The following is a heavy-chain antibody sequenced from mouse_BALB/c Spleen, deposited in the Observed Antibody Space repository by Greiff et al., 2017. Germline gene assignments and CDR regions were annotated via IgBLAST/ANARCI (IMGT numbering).Heavy chain of an antibody. CDR2: IWGGGST. CDR1: GFSFTGSG. CDR3: AERGRYWYFDV. Sequence: QVQLPQSGPGLVAPSQSLSITCTVSGFSFTGSGVTRIRQPPGKGLEWPGVIWGGGSTYYNSALKSRLSISKDNSKSQVFLKMNSLQTDDTAMYYCAERGRYWYFDVWGAGTTVTVSS. J-gene: IGHJ1*01. V-gene: IGHV2-6-5*01.